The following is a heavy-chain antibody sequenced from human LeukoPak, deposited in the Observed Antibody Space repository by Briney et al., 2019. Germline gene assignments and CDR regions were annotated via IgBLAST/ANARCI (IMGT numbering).Heavy chain of an antibody. D-gene: IGHD5-18*01. CDR2: INHSGST. CDR3: ARVAQLWWGYYFDY. J-gene: IGHJ4*02. Sequence: SETLSLTCAVYGGSFSGYYWGWIRQPPGKGLEWIGEINHSGSTNYNPSLKSRVTISVDTSKNQFSLKLSSVTAADTAVYYCARVAQLWWGYYFDYWGQGTLVTVSS. V-gene: IGHV4-34*01. CDR1: GGSFSGYY.